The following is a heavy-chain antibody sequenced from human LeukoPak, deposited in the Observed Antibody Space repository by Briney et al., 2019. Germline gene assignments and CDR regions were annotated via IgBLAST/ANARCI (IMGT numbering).Heavy chain of an antibody. CDR3: TRAYYYDSSGYYYPHYFDY. V-gene: IGHV3-49*04. D-gene: IGHD3-22*01. CDR1: GFTFGDYA. Sequence: GGSLRLSRTASGFTFGDYAMSWVRQAPGKGLEWVGFIRSKAYGGTTEYAASVKGRFTISRDDSKSIAYLQMNSLKTEDTAVYYCTRAYYYDSSGYYYPHYFDYWGQGTLVTASS. CDR2: IRSKAYGGTT. J-gene: IGHJ4*02.